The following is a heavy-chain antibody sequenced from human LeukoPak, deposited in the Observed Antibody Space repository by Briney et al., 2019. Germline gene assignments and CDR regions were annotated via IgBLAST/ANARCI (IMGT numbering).Heavy chain of an antibody. Sequence: ASVKVSCKVSGQTLNELSIHWVRQAAVKGLEWMGGFEPEDGEIIYAQRFRDRVTMTEGTSRDTAYIELRRLTSDDTAVYYCAASSPSNWKTQDYWGQGTLLTVSS. D-gene: IGHD1-1*01. CDR1: GQTLNELS. CDR3: AASSPSNWKTQDY. CDR2: FEPEDGEI. J-gene: IGHJ4*02. V-gene: IGHV1-24*01.